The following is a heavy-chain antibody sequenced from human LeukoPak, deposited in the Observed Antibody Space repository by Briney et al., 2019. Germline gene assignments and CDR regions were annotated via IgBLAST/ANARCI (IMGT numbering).Heavy chain of an antibody. V-gene: IGHV3-23*01. D-gene: IGHD3-22*01. CDR2: ISGSGGST. CDR3: AKGGYYDSSGYYR. CDR1: GFTFSSYA. J-gene: IGHJ4*02. Sequence: GESLGLSCAASGFTFSSYAMSWVRQAPGKGLEWVSAISGSGGSTYYADSVKGRFTISRDNSKNTLYLQMNSLRAEDTAVYYCAKGGYYDSSGYYRWGQGTLVTVSS.